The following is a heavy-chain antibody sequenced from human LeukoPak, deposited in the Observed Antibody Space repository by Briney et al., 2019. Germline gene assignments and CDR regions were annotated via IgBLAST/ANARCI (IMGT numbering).Heavy chain of an antibody. Sequence: PGGSLRLSCAASGFTFSSYAMHWVRQAPGKGLEYVSAISSNGGSTYYANSVKGRFTISRDNSRNTLYLQMGSLRAEDMAVYCCARCRDGYNYDYWGQGTLVPVSS. D-gene: IGHD5-24*01. CDR1: GFTFSSYA. V-gene: IGHV3-64*01. CDR3: ARCRDGYNYDY. J-gene: IGHJ4*02. CDR2: ISSNGGST.